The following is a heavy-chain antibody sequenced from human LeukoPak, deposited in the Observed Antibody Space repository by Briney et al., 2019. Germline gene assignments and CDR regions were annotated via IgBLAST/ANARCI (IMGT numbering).Heavy chain of an antibody. Sequence: SETLSLTSTVSGGSMSNYYWSWIRQPPGKGLEWIGEINHSGSTNYNPSLKSRVTISVDTSKNQFSLKLSSVTAADTAVYYCARESYCSGGSCYSALDYWGQGTLVTVSS. D-gene: IGHD2-15*01. CDR2: INHSGST. CDR3: ARESYCSGGSCYSALDY. V-gene: IGHV4-34*01. CDR1: GGSMSNYY. J-gene: IGHJ4*02.